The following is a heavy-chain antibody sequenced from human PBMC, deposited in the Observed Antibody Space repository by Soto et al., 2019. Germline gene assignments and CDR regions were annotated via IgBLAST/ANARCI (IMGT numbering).Heavy chain of an antibody. J-gene: IGHJ4*02. Sequence: RASVKVSCKASGYTFTSYAMHWVRQAPGQRLEWMGWINAGNGNTKYSQKFQGRVTITRDTSASTAYMELSSLRSEDTAVYYCASSSREGTYFDYWGQGTLVTVSS. CDR1: GYTFTSYA. CDR2: INAGNGNT. V-gene: IGHV1-3*01. CDR3: ASSSREGTYFDY.